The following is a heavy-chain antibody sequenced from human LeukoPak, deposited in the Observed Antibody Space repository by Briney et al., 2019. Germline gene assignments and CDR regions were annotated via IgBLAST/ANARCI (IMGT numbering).Heavy chain of an antibody. CDR1: GGSISSYS. D-gene: IGHD4-4*01. J-gene: IGHJ4*02. Sequence: SETLSLTCTVSGGSISSYSWSWIRQPPGKGLEWIGYIHHSESTYYNPSLKSRVTISVDRSKNQFSLKLSSVTAADTAVYYCARIDYRNYFDYWGQGTLVTVSS. CDR2: IHHSEST. V-gene: IGHV4-30-2*01. CDR3: ARIDYRNYFDY.